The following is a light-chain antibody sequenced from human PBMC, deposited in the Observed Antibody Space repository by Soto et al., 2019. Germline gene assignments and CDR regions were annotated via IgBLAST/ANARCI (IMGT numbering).Light chain of an antibody. J-gene: IGKJ1*01. V-gene: IGKV1-5*01. Sequence: DIQLTQSPSTLSASVGDRVTITCRASQSLNSRLAWYQQRPGKAPKLLIYDASTLESGVSSRFSGSGSGTEFTVTITDLQTDDLATYFCHQYKTYSTFGQGTKVEIK. CDR2: DAS. CDR1: QSLNSR. CDR3: HQYKTYST.